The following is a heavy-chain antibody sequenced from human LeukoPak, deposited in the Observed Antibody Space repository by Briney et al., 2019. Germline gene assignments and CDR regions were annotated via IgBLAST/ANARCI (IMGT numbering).Heavy chain of an antibody. CDR1: GYSFTSYW. CDR2: IYPGDSDT. CDR3: ARPARAYYYGSGALVY. J-gene: IGHJ4*02. Sequence: HGESLKISCKGSGYSFTSYWIGWVRQMPGKGLEWMGIIYPGDSDTRYSPSFQGQVTISADKSISTAYLQWSSLKASDTAMYYCARPARAYYYGSGALVYWGQGTLVTVSS. D-gene: IGHD3-10*01. V-gene: IGHV5-51*01.